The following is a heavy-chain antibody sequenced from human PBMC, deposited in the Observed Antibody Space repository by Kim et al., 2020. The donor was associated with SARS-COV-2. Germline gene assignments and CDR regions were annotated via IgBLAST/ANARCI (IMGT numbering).Heavy chain of an antibody. CDR1: GFTFNTHA. D-gene: IGHD3-10*01. CDR2: ITGAGSIT. V-gene: IGHV3-23*01. CDR3: AKGHYYHDSWRPFYSHGMDV. Sequence: GGSLRLSCEASGFTFNTHAMSWVRQAPGKGLEWVSGITGAGSITYYAESVKGRFTIPRDNSKSTHYLQMNSLRAEDTAVYYCAKGHYYHDSWRPFYSHGMDVWGQGATVTVSS. J-gene: IGHJ6*02.